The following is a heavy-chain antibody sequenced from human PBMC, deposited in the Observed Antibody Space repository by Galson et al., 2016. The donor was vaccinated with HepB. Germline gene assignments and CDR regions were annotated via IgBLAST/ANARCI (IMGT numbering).Heavy chain of an antibody. Sequence: SLRLSCASSGFTFRYYAMTWVRRAPGKGLEWVSDISGAGGTTHYADSVKGRFTISRDNSRDTLYLQMDRLRAADTAVYYCAKDHYFHAYYMDVWGKGTTVTVSS. V-gene: IGHV3-23*01. CDR3: AKDHYFHAYYMDV. CDR1: GFTFRYYA. CDR2: ISGAGGTT. J-gene: IGHJ6*03.